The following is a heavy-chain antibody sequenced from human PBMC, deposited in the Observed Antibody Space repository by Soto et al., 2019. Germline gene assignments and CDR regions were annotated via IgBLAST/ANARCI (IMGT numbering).Heavy chain of an antibody. V-gene: IGHV4-59*12. CDR2: IYNSETT. CDR3: AGSGYYPNYFDY. J-gene: IGHJ4*02. Sequence: SETLSLTCTVSGGSISNYDWSWIRQPPGERLEWVGYIYNSETTNYNPSLESRVTVSVDTSKNQFSLKLSSVTTADTAVYYCAGSGYYPNYFDYWGQGTLVTVS. D-gene: IGHD3-22*01. CDR1: GGSISNYD.